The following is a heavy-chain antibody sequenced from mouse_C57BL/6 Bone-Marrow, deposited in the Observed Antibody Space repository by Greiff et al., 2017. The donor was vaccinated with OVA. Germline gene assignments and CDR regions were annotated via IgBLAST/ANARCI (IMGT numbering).Heavy chain of an antibody. D-gene: IGHD2-1*01. Sequence: QVQLQQPGAELVKPGASVKLSCKASGYTFTSYWMQWVKQRPGQGLEWIGEIDPSDSYTNYNQKFKGKATLTVDTSSSTAYMQLSSLTSEDSAVYYCASFYYGNYVYFDYWGQGTTLTVSS. CDR2: IDPSDSYT. J-gene: IGHJ2*01. V-gene: IGHV1-50*01. CDR3: ASFYYGNYVYFDY. CDR1: GYTFTSYW.